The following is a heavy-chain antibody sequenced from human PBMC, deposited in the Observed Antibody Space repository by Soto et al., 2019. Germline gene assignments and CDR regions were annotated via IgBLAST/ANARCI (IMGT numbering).Heavy chain of an antibody. J-gene: IGHJ6*02. CDR3: AKDGGGGYQPPNYYYYGLDV. D-gene: IGHD2-21*01. V-gene: IGHV3-30*18. Sequence: PGGSLRLSCAASGFSFSAHGMHWVRQARGKGLEWVAVISYDGINKDYADSVEGRLTISRDNSKNTLYLQLDSLRIDDTGIYYCAKDGGGGYQPPNYYYYGLDVWGQGTTVTVSS. CDR2: ISYDGINK. CDR1: GFSFSAHG.